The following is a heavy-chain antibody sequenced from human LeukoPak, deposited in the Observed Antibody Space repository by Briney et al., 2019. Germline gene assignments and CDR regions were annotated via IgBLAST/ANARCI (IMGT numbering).Heavy chain of an antibody. CDR2: INPNSGGT. D-gene: IGHD2-15*01. CDR1: GYTFTGYY. CDR3: ARDRLRLGYERTNWFDP. J-gene: IGHJ5*02. Sequence: ASVKVSCKASGYTFTGYYMHWVRQAPGQGLEWMGWINPNSGGTNYAQKFQGRVTMTRDTSISTVYMELSRLRSDDTAVYYCARDRLRLGYERTNWFDPWGQGALVTVSS. V-gene: IGHV1-2*02.